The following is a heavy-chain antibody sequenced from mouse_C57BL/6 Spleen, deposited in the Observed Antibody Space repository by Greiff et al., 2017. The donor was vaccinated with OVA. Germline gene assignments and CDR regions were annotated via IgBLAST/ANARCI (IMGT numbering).Heavy chain of an antibody. D-gene: IGHD1-1*01. Sequence: QVQLQQSGAELVRPGTSVKLSCKASGYTFTSYWMHWVKQRPGQGLEWIGVIDPSDSYTNYNQKFKGKATLTVDTSSSTAYMQLSSLTSEDSAVYYCARVSTTVVAHFDYWGQGTTLTVSS. CDR1: GYTFTSYW. CDR2: IDPSDSYT. CDR3: ARVSTTVVAHFDY. V-gene: IGHV1-59*01. J-gene: IGHJ2*01.